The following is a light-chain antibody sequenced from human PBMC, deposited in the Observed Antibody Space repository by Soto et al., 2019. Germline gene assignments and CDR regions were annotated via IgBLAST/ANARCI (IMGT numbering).Light chain of an antibody. Sequence: QSVLTQPSSASGTPGQRVTISFSGSSSNIGTNTVHWYQHLPGRAPKLLIYSDTQRPSGVSDRFSGSKSGTSASLAISGLQSEDEADYYCATWEDSLDVLYVFGTGTKVTVL. J-gene: IGLJ1*01. V-gene: IGLV1-44*01. CDR1: SSNIGTNT. CDR2: SDT. CDR3: ATWEDSLDVLYV.